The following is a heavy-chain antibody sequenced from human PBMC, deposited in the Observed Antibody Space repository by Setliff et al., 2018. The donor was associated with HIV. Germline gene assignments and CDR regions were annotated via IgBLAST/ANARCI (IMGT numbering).Heavy chain of an antibody. CDR3: ARTTIVAVPAANYYFDF. V-gene: IGHV4-31*03. CDR2: IYYSGST. Sequence: TLSLTCSVSGASINSGSYYWTWIRQHPGKGLEWIGYIYYSGSTYYNPSLKSRLAMSLDTSSNQFSLKLRSVTAADTAVYYCARTTIVAVPAANYYFDFWGQGDLVTVSS. D-gene: IGHD2-2*01. J-gene: IGHJ4*02. CDR1: GASINSGSYY.